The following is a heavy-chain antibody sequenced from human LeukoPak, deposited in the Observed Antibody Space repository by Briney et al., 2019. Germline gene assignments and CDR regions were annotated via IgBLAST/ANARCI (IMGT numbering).Heavy chain of an antibody. D-gene: IGHD5-12*01. CDR2: ISGSGGST. CDR3: AKCVADGGYVCCFDY. V-gene: IGHV3-23*01. Sequence: GGSLRLSCAASGFTFSSYAMSWIRQAPGKGLEWVSAISGSGGSTYYADSVKGRFTISRDNSKNTLYLQMNSLRAEDTAVYYCAKCVADGGYVCCFDYWGQGTLVTVSS. CDR1: GFTFSSYA. J-gene: IGHJ4*02.